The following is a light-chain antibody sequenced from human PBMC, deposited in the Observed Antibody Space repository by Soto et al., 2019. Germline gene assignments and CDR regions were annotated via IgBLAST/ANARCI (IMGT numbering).Light chain of an antibody. Sequence: EMVLTRSPGTLSLSPMEIATVSFMASQSVSSSYLAWYQQKPGQAPRLLIYDASSRATGIPDRFSGSGSGTDFTLTISRLEPEDFAVYYCQQYGSSTWTFGQGTKVDIK. CDR2: DAS. V-gene: IGKV3-20*01. CDR3: QQYGSSTWT. CDR1: QSVSSSY. J-gene: IGKJ1*01.